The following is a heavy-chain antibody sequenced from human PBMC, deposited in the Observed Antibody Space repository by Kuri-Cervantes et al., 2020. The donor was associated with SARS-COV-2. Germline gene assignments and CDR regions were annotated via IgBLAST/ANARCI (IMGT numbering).Heavy chain of an antibody. CDR1: GGSFSGSYS. CDR2: IYHSGST. J-gene: IGHJ4*02. D-gene: IGHD3-10*01. CDR3: ASGSFGSNDF. Sequence: LRLSCAVSGGSFSGSYSWSWIRQPPGKGLEWIGYIYHSGSTYYNPSLKSRVTISGDKSKNQFSLRLTSVTAADTGVCYCASGSFGSNDFWGQGTLVTVSS. V-gene: IGHV4-30-2*01.